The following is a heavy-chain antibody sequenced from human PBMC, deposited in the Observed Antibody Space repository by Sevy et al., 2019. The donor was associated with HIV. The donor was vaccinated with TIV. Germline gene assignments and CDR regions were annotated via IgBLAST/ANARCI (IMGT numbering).Heavy chain of an antibody. V-gene: IGHV4-38-2*01. D-gene: IGHD3-22*01. Sequence: SETLSLTCVVSGYSISIGYFWGWIRQPPGKGLEWIGSIYHRGSTYYNPSLKSRVTISVDTSKNQFSLKLTSVTAADTAVYYCAREGSPPVDSRGYYHGPSSNFDYWGQGTLVTVSS. J-gene: IGHJ4*02. CDR3: AREGSPPVDSRGYYHGPSSNFDY. CDR1: GYSISIGYF. CDR2: IYHRGST.